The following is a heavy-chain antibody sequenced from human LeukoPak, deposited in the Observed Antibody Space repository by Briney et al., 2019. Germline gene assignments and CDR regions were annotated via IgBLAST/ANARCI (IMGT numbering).Heavy chain of an antibody. CDR3: AKCEPGIAVAGTSWYFDL. D-gene: IGHD6-19*01. V-gene: IGHV3-23*01. J-gene: IGHJ2*01. CDR2: ISGSGVST. Sequence: PGGSLRLSCAASAFTFGSYAMSWVRQAPGKGLEWVSAISGSGVSTYYADSVKGRFTISRDNSKNTLYLQMNSLRAEDTAVYYCAKCEPGIAVAGTSWYFDLWGRGTLVTVSS. CDR1: AFTFGSYA.